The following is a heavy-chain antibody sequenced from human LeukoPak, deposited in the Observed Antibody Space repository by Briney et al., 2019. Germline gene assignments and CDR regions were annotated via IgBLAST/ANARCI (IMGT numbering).Heavy chain of an antibody. V-gene: IGHV3-11*01. CDR2: TSSSGSTI. J-gene: IGHJ4*02. D-gene: IGHD3-22*01. CDR3: ARGDSYYYDSSGYYLDY. Sequence: GGSLRLSCAASGFTFSDYYMSWIRQAPGKGPEWVSYTSSSGSTIYYADSVKGRFTISRDHAKNSLYLQMNSLRAEDTAVYYCARGDSYYYDSSGYYLDYWGQGTLVTVSS. CDR1: GFTFSDYY.